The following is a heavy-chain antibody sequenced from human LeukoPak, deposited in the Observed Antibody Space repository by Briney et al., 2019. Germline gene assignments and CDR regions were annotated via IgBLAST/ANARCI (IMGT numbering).Heavy chain of an antibody. J-gene: IGHJ5*02. D-gene: IGHD2-2*01. V-gene: IGHV1-2*02. Sequence: ASVKVSCKASGYTFTCYYMHWVRQAPGQGLEWMGWINPNSGGTNYAQKFQGRVTMTRDTSISTAYMELSRLRSDDTAVYYCARVRGYCSSTSCSPFNWFDPWGQGTLVTVSS. CDR1: GYTFTCYY. CDR2: INPNSGGT. CDR3: ARVRGYCSSTSCSPFNWFDP.